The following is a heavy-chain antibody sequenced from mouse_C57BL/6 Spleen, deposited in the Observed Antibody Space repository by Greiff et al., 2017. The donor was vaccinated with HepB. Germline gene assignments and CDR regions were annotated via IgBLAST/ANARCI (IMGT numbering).Heavy chain of an antibody. J-gene: IGHJ2*01. CDR2: IDPSDSYT. CDR3: ARGRQLPFGY. Sequence: VQLKQPGAELVMPGASVKLSCKASGYTFTSYWMHWVKQRPGQGLEWIGKIDPSDSYTNYNQKFKGKSTLTVDKSSSTAYMQLSSLTSEDAAVYYCARGRQLPFGYWGQGTTLTVSS. V-gene: IGHV1-69*01. D-gene: IGHD3-2*01. CDR1: GYTFTSYW.